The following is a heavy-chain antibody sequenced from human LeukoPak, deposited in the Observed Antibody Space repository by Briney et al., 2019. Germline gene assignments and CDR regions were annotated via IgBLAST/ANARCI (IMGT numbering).Heavy chain of an antibody. Sequence: ASVKVSCKASGYTFTGYYMHWVRQAPGQGLEWMGWINPNSGGTNYAQKFQGWVTMTRDTSISTAYMELSRLRSDDTAVYYCARDRDYYGSGSYFTDYWGQGTLVTVSS. CDR1: GYTFTGYY. CDR2: INPNSGGT. V-gene: IGHV1-2*04. D-gene: IGHD3-10*01. CDR3: ARDRDYYGSGSYFTDY. J-gene: IGHJ4*02.